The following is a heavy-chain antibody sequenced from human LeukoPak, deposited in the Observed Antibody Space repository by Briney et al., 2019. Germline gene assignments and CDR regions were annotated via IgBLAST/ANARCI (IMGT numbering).Heavy chain of an antibody. J-gene: IGHJ4*02. CDR3: AKAHLLDWLLPFDY. D-gene: IGHD3/OR15-3a*01. CDR1: EFTFSSYA. CDR2: VSNDGGDK. V-gene: IGHV3-30*18. Sequence: GGSLRLSCAASEFTFSSYAMHWVRQAPGKGLEWVALVSNDGGDKYYADSVKGRFTISRDNSKNTLYLQMNSLRGEDTGVYYCAKAHLLDWLLPFDYWGQGTLVTVFS.